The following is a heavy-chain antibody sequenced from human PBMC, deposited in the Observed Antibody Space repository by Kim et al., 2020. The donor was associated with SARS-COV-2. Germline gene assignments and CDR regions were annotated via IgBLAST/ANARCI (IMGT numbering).Heavy chain of an antibody. D-gene: IGHD3-3*01. Sequence: GKGRFPISRDNSKNTLYLQMNSLRAEDTAVYYCARGDFWSGYYLDFGLDVWGQGTTVTVSS. V-gene: IGHV3-30*07. J-gene: IGHJ6*02. CDR3: ARGDFWSGYYLDFGLDV.